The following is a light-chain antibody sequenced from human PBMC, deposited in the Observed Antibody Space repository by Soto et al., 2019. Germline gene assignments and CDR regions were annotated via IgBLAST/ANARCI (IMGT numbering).Light chain of an antibody. CDR3: QQRSDWPRT. CDR2: GAS. CDR1: QSVSSN. J-gene: IGKJ1*01. Sequence: EIVLTQSPGTLSLSPGERATLSCRASQSVSSNLAWYQQKPGQAPRLLIYGASTRATGIPARFSGSGSGTDITLTISSLEPEDFAVYYCQQRSDWPRTFAQGTKVDIK. V-gene: IGKV3-11*01.